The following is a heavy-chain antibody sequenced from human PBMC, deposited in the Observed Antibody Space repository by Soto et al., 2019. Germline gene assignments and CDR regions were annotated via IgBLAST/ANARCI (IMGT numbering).Heavy chain of an antibody. V-gene: IGHV4-59*11. CDR2: IYYTGST. Sequence: SDTVSLSWTGSGGSISNHDWSWIRQPPEKGLEWIGYIYYTGSTNYNPSLKSRVTMSVDTSKNQFSLNLTSLTAADTAIYYCANHHNCPEFSGQGTLVPVSS. J-gene: IGHJ5*01. CDR3: ANHHNCPEF. CDR1: GGSISNHD.